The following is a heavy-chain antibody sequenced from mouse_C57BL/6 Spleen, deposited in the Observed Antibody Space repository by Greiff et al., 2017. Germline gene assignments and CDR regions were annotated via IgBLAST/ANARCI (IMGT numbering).Heavy chain of an antibody. CDR2: ISAGGSYT. D-gene: IGHD1-1*01. V-gene: IGHV5-4*01. CDR3: AREGDYYGSSYYYFDY. CDR1: GFTFSSYA. J-gene: IGHJ2*01. Sequence: DVKLQESGGGLVKPGGSLKLSCAASGFTFSSYAMSWVRQTPEKRLEWVATISAGGSYTYYPDNVKGRFTISRDNAKNNLYLQMSHLKSEDTAMYYCAREGDYYGSSYYYFDYWGQGTTLTGSS.